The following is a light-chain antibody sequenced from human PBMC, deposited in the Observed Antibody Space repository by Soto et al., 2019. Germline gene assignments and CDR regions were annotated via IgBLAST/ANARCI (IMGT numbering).Light chain of an antibody. V-gene: IGKV3-20*01. CDR1: QSVSSSY. Sequence: EIVLTQSPGTLSLSPGERATLSCRASQSVSSSYLAWYPQKPGQAPRLLIYGASSRATGIPDRFSGSGSGTDSTLTISRLEPEDFAVYYCQQYGSSPWTFGQGTKVEIK. J-gene: IGKJ1*01. CDR3: QQYGSSPWT. CDR2: GAS.